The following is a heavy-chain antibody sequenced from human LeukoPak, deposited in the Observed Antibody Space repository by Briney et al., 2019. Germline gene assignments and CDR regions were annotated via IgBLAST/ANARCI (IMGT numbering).Heavy chain of an antibody. CDR2: IYTSGST. J-gene: IGHJ4*02. D-gene: IGHD3-22*01. CDR3: ARDGYYYDSSCYYSGYFDY. CDR1: GGSISSYY. V-gene: IGHV4-4*07. Sequence: SETLSLTCTVSGGSISSYYWSWLRQPAGKGLEWIGRIYTSGSTNYNPSLKSRVTMSVDTSKNQFSLKLSSVTAADTAVYYCARDGYYYDSSCYYSGYFDYWGQGTLVTVSS.